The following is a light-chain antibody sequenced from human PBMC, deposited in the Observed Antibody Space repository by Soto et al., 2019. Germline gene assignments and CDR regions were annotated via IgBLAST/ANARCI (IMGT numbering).Light chain of an antibody. J-gene: IGKJ3*01. CDR1: QSVRSS. CDR3: QQRSNWPPEVT. CDR2: DAS. V-gene: IGKV3-11*01. Sequence: EIVLTQSPDTLSLSPGERATLSCRASQSVRSSLGWYQQKPGQAPRILIYDASKRTTGIPARFSGSGSGTDFTLTISSLEPEDFAVYYCQQRSNWPPEVTFGPGTKVDIK.